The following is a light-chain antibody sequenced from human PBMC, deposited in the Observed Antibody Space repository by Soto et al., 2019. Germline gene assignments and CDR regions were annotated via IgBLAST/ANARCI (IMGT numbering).Light chain of an antibody. CDR3: QQRNAWPRKT. Sequence: EIVLTQFPATLSLSAGDRATLSCRASQSVPSYLAWYQQKPCQAPRLLVYDISNRATGIPARFTGSGSGTAFTLTISSLEPEDSAVYYCQQRNAWPRKTFGQGTKLEI. CDR2: DIS. V-gene: IGKV3-11*01. CDR1: QSVPSY. J-gene: IGKJ2*01.